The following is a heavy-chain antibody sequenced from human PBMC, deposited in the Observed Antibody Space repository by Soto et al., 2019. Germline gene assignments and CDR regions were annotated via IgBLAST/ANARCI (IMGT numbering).Heavy chain of an antibody. CDR1: GFTFSSYA. D-gene: IGHD2-15*01. CDR2: ISGSGGST. CDR3: AKDQDCSGGSCHAEYFQH. V-gene: IGHV3-23*01. J-gene: IGHJ1*01. Sequence: GGSLRLSCAASGFTFSSYAMSWVRQAPGKGLEWVSAISGSGGSTHYADSVKGRFTISRDNSKNTLYLQMNSLRAEDTAVYYCAKDQDCSGGSCHAEYFQHWGQGTLVTVSS.